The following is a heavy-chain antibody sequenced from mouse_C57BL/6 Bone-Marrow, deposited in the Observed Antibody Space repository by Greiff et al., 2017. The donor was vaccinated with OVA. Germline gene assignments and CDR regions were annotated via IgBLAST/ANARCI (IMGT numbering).Heavy chain of an antibody. J-gene: IGHJ4*01. D-gene: IGHD1-1*01. CDR3: AKDYYGSSSFYAMDY. Sequence: QVQLKQSGAELARPGASVKLSCKASGYTFTSYGISWVKQRTGQGLEWIGEIYPRSGNTYYNEKFKGKATLTADKSSSTAYMERRSLTSEDSAVYFCAKDYYGSSSFYAMDYWGQGTSVTVAT. V-gene: IGHV1-81*01. CDR1: GYTFTSYG. CDR2: IYPRSGNT.